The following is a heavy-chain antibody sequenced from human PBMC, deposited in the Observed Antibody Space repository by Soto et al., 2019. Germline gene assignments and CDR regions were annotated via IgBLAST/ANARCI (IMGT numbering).Heavy chain of an antibody. CDR1: GGSISDDSY. D-gene: IGHD2-2*01. V-gene: IGHV4-30-4*01. CDR3: ARDEYQLLSSVSWFDS. J-gene: IGHJ5*01. CDR2: IYHTGNT. Sequence: PSETLSLTCTVSGGSISDDSYWRWIRQTPGKGLEWIGYIYHTGNTYYNPSLRSRVSISVDKSKSQFSLKLISVTAADTAVYFCARDEYQLLSSVSWFDSWGQGXLVTVYS.